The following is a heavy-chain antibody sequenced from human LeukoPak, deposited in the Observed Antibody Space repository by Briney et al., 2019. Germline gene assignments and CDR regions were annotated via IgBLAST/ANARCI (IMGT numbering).Heavy chain of an antibody. V-gene: IGHV3-30*02. J-gene: IGHJ4*02. Sequence: GGSLRLSCAASGFTFSSYGMHWVRQAPGKGLEWVAFIRYDGSNKYYADSVKGRFTISRDNSKNTLYLQMNSLRAEDTAVYYCAREDGGGSWTFDYWGQGTLVTVSS. CDR3: AREDGGGSWTFDY. D-gene: IGHD2-15*01. CDR2: IRYDGSNK. CDR1: GFTFSSYG.